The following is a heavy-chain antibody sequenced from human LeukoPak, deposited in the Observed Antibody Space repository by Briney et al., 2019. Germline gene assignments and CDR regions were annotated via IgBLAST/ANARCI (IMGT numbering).Heavy chain of an antibody. CDR2: IYSTGST. V-gene: IGHV4-59*01. J-gene: IGHJ5*02. CDR3: ARERSLTNWFDP. CDR1: GGSIGYYY. Sequence: SETLSLTCSAFGGSIGYYYWSWIRQSPGKGLEWIGYIYSTGSTNYNPSLQSRVTMSLDTSRNQFSLHLSSVTAADTAVYYCARERSLTNWFDPWGQGTLVTAS.